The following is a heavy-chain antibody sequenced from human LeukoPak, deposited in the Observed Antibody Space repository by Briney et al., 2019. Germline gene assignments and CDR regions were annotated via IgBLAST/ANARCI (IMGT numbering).Heavy chain of an antibody. CDR1: GYTFTGYY. D-gene: IGHD6-19*01. CDR3: APGGAVADTKTCYYFDY. Sequence: GASVKVSCKASGYTFTGYYMHWVRQAPGQGLEWMGWINPNSGGTNYAQKFQGRVTMTRGTSISTAYMELSWLRSDDTAMYYCAPGGAVADTKTCYYFDYWGQGTLVTVSS. J-gene: IGHJ4*02. V-gene: IGHV1-2*02. CDR2: INPNSGGT.